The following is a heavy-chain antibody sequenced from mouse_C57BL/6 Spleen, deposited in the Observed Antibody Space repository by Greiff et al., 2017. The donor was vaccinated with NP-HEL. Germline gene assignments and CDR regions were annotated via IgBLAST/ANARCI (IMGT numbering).Heavy chain of an antibody. Sequence: VQLQQSGAELVRPGASVKLSCTASGFNIKDDYMHWVKQRPEQGLEWIGWIDPENGDTEYASKFQGKATITADTSSNTAYLQLSSLTSEDTAVYYCTSARLYYFDYWGQGTTLTVSS. CDR2: IDPENGDT. D-gene: IGHD2-12*01. CDR3: TSARLYYFDY. CDR1: GFNIKDDY. J-gene: IGHJ2*01. V-gene: IGHV14-4*01.